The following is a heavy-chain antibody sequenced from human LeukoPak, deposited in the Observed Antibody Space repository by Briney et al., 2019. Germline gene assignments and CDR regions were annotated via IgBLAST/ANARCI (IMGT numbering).Heavy chain of an antibody. V-gene: IGHV1-2*02. D-gene: IGHD2-21*02. CDR1: GYTFTGYY. Sequence: ASVKVSCKASGYTFTGYYMHWVRQAPGQGLEWMGWINPNSGGTNYAQKFQGRVTMTSDTSISTAYMELSRLRSDDTAVYYCARDFDTAYCGGDCSKNWFDPWGQGTLVTVSS. CDR3: ARDFDTAYCGGDCSKNWFDP. J-gene: IGHJ5*02. CDR2: INPNSGGT.